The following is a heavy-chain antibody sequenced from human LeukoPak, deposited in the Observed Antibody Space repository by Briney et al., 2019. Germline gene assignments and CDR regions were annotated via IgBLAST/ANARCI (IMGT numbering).Heavy chain of an antibody. CDR3: ARQIVGTSWNYYYSYIDV. Sequence: SETLSLTCTVSGGSISSSSYYWGWIRQPPGKGLEWIGSIYYSGSTYYNPSLKSRVTISVDTSKNQFSLKLTSVTAADTAVYYCARQIVGTSWNYYYSYIDVWGNGTSVSVSS. CDR2: IYYSGST. V-gene: IGHV4-39*01. J-gene: IGHJ6*03. CDR1: GGSISSSSYY. D-gene: IGHD1-1*01.